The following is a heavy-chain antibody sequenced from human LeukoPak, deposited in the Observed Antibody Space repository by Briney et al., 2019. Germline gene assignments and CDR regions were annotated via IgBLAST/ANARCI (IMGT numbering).Heavy chain of an antibody. CDR3: AREGYDILTGYDIGTFDY. V-gene: IGHV4-61*02. Sequence: SETLSLTCTVSGGSISSGDYYWSWIRQPAGKGLEWIGRIYTSGSTNYNPSLKSRVTMSVDTSKNQFSLKLSSVTAADTAVYYCAREGYDILTGYDIGTFDYWGQGTLVTVSS. CDR2: IYTSGST. D-gene: IGHD3-9*01. CDR1: GGSISSGDYY. J-gene: IGHJ4*02.